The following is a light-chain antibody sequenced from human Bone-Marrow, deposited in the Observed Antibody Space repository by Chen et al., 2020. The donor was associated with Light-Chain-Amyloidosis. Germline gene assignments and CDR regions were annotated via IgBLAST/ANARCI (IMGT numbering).Light chain of an antibody. J-gene: IGLJ3*02. Sequence: QAVVTQEPSLTVSPGGTVTLTCASSTGAVTTGHYPNWFQQKPGQAPRRAIHSTSNTHPWTPAQCSGALFGGQATLTLSNVQPEDEADYCCLLDYGGAQAWVFGGGTKLTVL. CDR1: TGAVTTGHY. V-gene: IGLV7-43*01. CDR3: LLDYGGAQAWV. CDR2: STS.